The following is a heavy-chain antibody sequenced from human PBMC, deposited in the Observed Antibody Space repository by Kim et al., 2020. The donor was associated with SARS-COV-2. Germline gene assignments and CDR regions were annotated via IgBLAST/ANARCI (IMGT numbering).Heavy chain of an antibody. CDR2: ITSSGFI. CDR1: GFTFRYFS. Sequence: GGSLRLSCAASGFTFRYFSMNWVRQAPGKGLEWVSCITSSGFIHYADSMEGRFTISRDNAKNSLYLQMHSLTPEDTAVYYCARARDNFNPFDYWGRGALV. J-gene: IGHJ4*02. CDR3: ARARDNFNPFDY. D-gene: IGHD2-15*01. V-gene: IGHV3-21*01.